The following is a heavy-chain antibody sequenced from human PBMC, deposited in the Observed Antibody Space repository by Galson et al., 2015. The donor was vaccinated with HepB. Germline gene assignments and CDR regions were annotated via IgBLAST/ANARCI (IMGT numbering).Heavy chain of an antibody. D-gene: IGHD6-13*01. J-gene: IGHJ5*02. CDR1: GYTFTSYG. CDR2: ISAYNGNT. Sequence: SVKVSCKASGYTFTSYGISWVRQAPGQGLEWMGWISAYNGNTNYAQKLQGRVTMTTDTSTSTAYMELRSLRSDDTAVCYCARDPYPSGIAAAGPNWFDPWGQGTLVTVSS. V-gene: IGHV1-18*04. CDR3: ARDPYPSGIAAAGPNWFDP.